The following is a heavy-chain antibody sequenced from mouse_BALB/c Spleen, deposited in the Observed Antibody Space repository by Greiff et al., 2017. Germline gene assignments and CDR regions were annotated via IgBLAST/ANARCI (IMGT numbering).Heavy chain of an antibody. Sequence: VQLQQSGAELVRPGSSVKISCKASGYAFSSYWIEWVKQRPGHGLEWIGEILPGSGSTNYNEKFKGKATFTADTSSNTAYMQLSSLTSEDSAVYYCARRGNYLDYWGQGTTLTVSS. J-gene: IGHJ2*01. CDR3: ARRGNYLDY. CDR1: GYAFSSYW. CDR2: ILPGSGST. V-gene: IGHV1-9*01.